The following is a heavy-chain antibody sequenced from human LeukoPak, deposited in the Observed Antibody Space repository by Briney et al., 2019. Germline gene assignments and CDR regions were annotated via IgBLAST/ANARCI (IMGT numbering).Heavy chain of an antibody. D-gene: IGHD2-15*01. CDR1: GFTFSSYA. J-gene: IGHJ4*02. V-gene: IGHV3-30-3*01. Sequence: PGRSLRLSSAASGFTFSSYAMHWVRRAPGKGLEWVAGISYDGSNKYYADSVKGRFTISRDNSKHTLYLQMNSLRAEDTAVYYCARDDGRGYCSGGSCYWGYYFDYWGQGTLVTVSS. CDR3: ARDDGRGYCSGGSCYWGYYFDY. CDR2: ISYDGSNK.